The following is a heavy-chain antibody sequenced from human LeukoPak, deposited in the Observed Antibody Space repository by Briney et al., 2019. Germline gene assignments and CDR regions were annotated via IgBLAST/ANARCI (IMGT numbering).Heavy chain of an antibody. D-gene: IGHD1-20*01. CDR2: IYYSGST. J-gene: IGHJ4*02. V-gene: IGHV4-30-4*01. Sequence: SETLSLTCTVSGGSISSRDHYWSWIRQPPGNGLEWIGYIYYSGSTYYNPPLKSRVTISVDTSENQFSLRLRSVTDADTAVCYCARVGVTGISLWGQGTLVTVSS. CDR3: ARVGVTGISL. CDR1: GGSISSRDHY.